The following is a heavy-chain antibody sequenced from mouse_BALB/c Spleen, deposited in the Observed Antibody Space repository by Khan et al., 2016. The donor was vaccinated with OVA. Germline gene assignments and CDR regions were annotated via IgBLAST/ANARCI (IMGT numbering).Heavy chain of an antibody. CDR3: AKIFYGNSYAMDY. Sequence: QVQLQQSGPELVKPGASVKMSCKASGYTFTDYDIRWVKQRTGQGLEWIGEIYPGSGRTYYNEKFKGRATLTTDKSSNTAYMQHSSLTSGDSAVYFCAKIFYGNSYAMDYWGQGTAVTVSS. J-gene: IGHJ4*01. D-gene: IGHD2-1*01. CDR2: IYPGSGRT. CDR1: GYTFTDYD. V-gene: IGHV1-77*01.